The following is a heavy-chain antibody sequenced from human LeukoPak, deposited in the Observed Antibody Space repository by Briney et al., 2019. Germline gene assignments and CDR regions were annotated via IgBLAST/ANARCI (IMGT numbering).Heavy chain of an antibody. Sequence: SETLSLTCTVSGGSISSSSYYWGWIRQPPGKGLEWIGSIYYSGSTYYNPSLKSRVTISVDTSKNQFSLKLSSVTAADTAVYYCARHGPLGYCSSTSCYEAWFDPWGQGTLVTVSP. V-gene: IGHV4-39*01. J-gene: IGHJ5*02. CDR2: IYYSGST. CDR3: ARHGPLGYCSSTSCYEAWFDP. D-gene: IGHD2-2*01. CDR1: GGSISSSSYY.